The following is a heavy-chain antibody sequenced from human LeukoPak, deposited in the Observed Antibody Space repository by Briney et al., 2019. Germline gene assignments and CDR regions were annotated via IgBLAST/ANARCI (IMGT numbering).Heavy chain of an antibody. CDR2: IRYDGSNE. Sequence: GGSLRLSCAASGFQFSGYGLHWVRQAPDKGLEWVAFIRYDGSNEYYADSVKGRFTISRDKSKNTLSLQMNSLRVEDTAVYYCAKVMPPGRILFYSYYMDVWGRGTTVTVSS. V-gene: IGHV3-30*02. CDR1: GFQFSGYG. J-gene: IGHJ6*03. D-gene: IGHD2-15*01. CDR3: AKVMPPGRILFYSYYMDV.